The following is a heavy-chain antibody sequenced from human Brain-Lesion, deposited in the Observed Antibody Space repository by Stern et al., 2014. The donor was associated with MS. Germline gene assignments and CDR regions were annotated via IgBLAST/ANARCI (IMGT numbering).Heavy chain of an antibody. CDR2: VYYSGNT. Sequence: QLVESGPGLVKPSDTLSLTCSVSGDSLSSSTFYWGWIRQPPGKGPEWIGSVYYSGNTYYHPSLKSRVTISVDTSKTQFSRRLPSVTAADTAVYYCARHQLGYGYAYLRYWGQGTLVTVSS. V-gene: IGHV4-39*01. CDR1: GDSLSSSTFY. J-gene: IGHJ4*02. CDR3: ARHQLGYGYAYLRY. D-gene: IGHD5-18*01.